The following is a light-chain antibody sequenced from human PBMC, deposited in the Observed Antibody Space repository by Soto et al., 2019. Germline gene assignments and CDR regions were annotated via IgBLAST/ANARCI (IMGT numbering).Light chain of an antibody. J-gene: IGLJ2*01. V-gene: IGLV2-14*03. CDR1: SSDIGDYKY. CDR2: EVS. CDR3: SAFTRSVTLR. Sequence: QSALTQPASVSGSPGQSITISCTGTSSDIGDYKYVSWYQQYPGKAPKLMIYEVSNRPSGVSGRFSGSKSGNTASLTISGLQAEDEADYYCSAFTRSVTLRFAGGTKLTVL.